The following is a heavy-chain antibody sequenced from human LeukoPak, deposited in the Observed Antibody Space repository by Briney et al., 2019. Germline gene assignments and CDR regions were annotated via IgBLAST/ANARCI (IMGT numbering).Heavy chain of an antibody. CDR2: IGGSGGST. V-gene: IGHV3-23*01. D-gene: IGHD6-13*01. CDR1: GFTFSAYA. J-gene: IGHJ4*02. CDR3: AKGALGSRRHYFFDY. Sequence: GESLKISCAASGFTFSAYAMSWVRQAPGKGLEWVSAIGGSGGSTYYADSVKGRFTISRDNSKNTLYLQMNTLRAEDTAVYYCAKGALGSRRHYFFDYWGQGTLVTVSS.